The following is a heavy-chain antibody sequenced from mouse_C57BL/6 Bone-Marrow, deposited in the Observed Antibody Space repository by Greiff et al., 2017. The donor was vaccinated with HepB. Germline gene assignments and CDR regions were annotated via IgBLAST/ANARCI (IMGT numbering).Heavy chain of an antibody. J-gene: IGHJ3*01. CDR3: ARERVDSNFAWFAY. Sequence: QVQLQQPGAELVKPGASVKMSCKASGYTFTSYWITWVKQRPGQGLEWIGDIYPGSGSTNYNEKFKSKATLTVDTSSSTAHMQLSSRTSEDSAVYYCARERVDSNFAWFAYWGQGTLVTVSA. CDR2: IYPGSGST. V-gene: IGHV1-55*01. CDR1: GYTFTSYW. D-gene: IGHD2-5*01.